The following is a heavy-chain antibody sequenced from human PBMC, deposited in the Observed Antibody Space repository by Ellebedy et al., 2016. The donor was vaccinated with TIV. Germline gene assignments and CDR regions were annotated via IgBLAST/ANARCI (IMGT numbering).Heavy chain of an antibody. CDR3: ARHVDEYSSSKRFDP. CDR2: VSYSRST. V-gene: IGHV4-59*08. Sequence: MPSETLSLTCTVSGGSISSYYWSWIRQPPGRGLEWIGYVSYSRSTNYNPSLKSRVIISVDTSKNQFSLKLSSVTAADTAVYYCARHVDEYSSSKRFDPWGQGTLVTVSS. J-gene: IGHJ5*02. D-gene: IGHD6-6*01. CDR1: GGSISSYY.